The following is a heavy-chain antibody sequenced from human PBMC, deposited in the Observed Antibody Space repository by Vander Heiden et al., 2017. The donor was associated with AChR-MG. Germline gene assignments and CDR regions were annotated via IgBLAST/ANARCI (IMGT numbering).Heavy chain of an antibody. D-gene: IGHD3-3*01. J-gene: IGHJ6*03. CDR1: GGTFSSYA. V-gene: IGHV1-69*06. CDR3: ARGDYDFWSGAYYYYYYMDV. Sequence: QVQLVQSGAEVKKPGSSVKVSCKASGGTFSSYAISGVRQAPGQGLEWMGGIIPIFGTANYAQKFQGRVTITADKSTSTAYMELSSLRSEDTAVYYCARGDYDFWSGAYYYYYYMDVWGKGTTVTVSS. CDR2: IIPIFGTA.